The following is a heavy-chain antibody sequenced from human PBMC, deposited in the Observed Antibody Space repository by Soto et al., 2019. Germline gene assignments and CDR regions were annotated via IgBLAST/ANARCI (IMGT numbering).Heavy chain of an antibody. CDR2: ISGYNGNT. CDR1: GYTFASYG. J-gene: IGHJ4*02. Sequence: QVQLMQSEAEVKKPGASVKVSCKASGYTFASYGVSWVRQAPGQGLEWMGWISGYNGNTNYAQKLQGRVTMTTDISTSTAYMELRSLRSDDTAVYYCARAAGYCGGGSCYGYFLYWGQGTLVTVSS. D-gene: IGHD2-15*01. CDR3: ARAAGYCGGGSCYGYFLY. V-gene: IGHV1-18*01.